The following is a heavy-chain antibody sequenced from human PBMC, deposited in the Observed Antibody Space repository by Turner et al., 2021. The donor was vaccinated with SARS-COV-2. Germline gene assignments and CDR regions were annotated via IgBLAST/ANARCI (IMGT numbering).Heavy chain of an antibody. J-gene: IGHJ5*02. CDR2: ISGSGGST. D-gene: IGHD3-22*01. CDR1: GFTFRSYD. Sequence: EVQLLESGGGLVQPGGSLRLSCAASGFTFRSYDLSWVRQTPGKGLEWVSAISGSGGSTYYGDSVKGRYTISRGNSKNTLDLQMNGLRAEDTAVYYCAKDQFLRYYDSSGYLNWFDPWGQGTLVTVSS. CDR3: AKDQFLRYYDSSGYLNWFDP. V-gene: IGHV3-23*01.